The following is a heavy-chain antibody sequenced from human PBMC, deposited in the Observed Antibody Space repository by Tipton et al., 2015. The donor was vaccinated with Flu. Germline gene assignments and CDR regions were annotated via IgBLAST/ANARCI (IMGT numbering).Heavy chain of an antibody. CDR3: AKKSGYSSGWFHDDAFDI. CDR1: GFTFSSYA. D-gene: IGHD6-19*01. Sequence: SLRLSCAASGFTFSSYAMSWVRQAPGKGLEWVSAISGSGGSTYYADSVKGRFTISRDNSKNTLYLQMNSLRAEDTAVYYCAKKSGYSSGWFHDDAFDIWGQGTMVTVSS. CDR2: ISGSGGST. J-gene: IGHJ3*02. V-gene: IGHV3-23*01.